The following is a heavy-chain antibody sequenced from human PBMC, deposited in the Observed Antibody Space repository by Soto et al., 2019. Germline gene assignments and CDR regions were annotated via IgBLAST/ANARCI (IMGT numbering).Heavy chain of an antibody. V-gene: IGHV4-34*01. J-gene: IGHJ5*02. D-gene: IGHD2-15*01. Sequence: QVQLQQWGAGLLKPSETLSLTCAVYGGSFSGYYWSWIRQPPGKGLEWIGEINHSGSTNYNPSLKSRVTISVDTSKNQFSLKLSSVTAADTAVYYCARVCVAVVVAATRGWFDPWGQGTLVTVSS. CDR3: ARVCVAVVVAATRGWFDP. CDR1: GGSFSGYY. CDR2: INHSGST.